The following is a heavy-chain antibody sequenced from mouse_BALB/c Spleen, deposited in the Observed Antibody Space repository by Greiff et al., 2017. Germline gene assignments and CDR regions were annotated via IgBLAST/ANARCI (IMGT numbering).Heavy chain of an antibody. D-gene: IGHD1-1*01. J-gene: IGHJ4*01. CDR1: GFTFSCFG. CDR2: ICSGSSTI. V-gene: IGHV5-17*02. Sequence: EVQVVESGGGLVQPGGSRKLSCAASGFTFSCFGMHWVRQAPEKGLEWVAYICSGSSTIYYADTVKGRFTISRDNPKNTLFLQMTSLRSEDTAMYYCARGGTVVALYAMDYWGQGTTVTVSS. CDR3: ARGGTVVALYAMDY.